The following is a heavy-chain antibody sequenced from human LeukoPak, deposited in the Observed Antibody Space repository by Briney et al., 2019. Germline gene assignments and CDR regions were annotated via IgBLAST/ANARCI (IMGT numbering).Heavy chain of an antibody. CDR1: GGISSSAYY. J-gene: IGHJ4*02. CDR3: ASSHSSSWYANFDY. D-gene: IGHD6-13*01. Sequence: SETLSLTCTVSGGISSSAYYWGWIRQPPGKGLEWIGSIYYSGSTYYNPSLKSRVTISVDTSKNQFSLKLSSVTAADTAVYYCASSHSSSWYANFDYWGQGTLVTVSS. CDR2: IYYSGST. V-gene: IGHV4-39*07.